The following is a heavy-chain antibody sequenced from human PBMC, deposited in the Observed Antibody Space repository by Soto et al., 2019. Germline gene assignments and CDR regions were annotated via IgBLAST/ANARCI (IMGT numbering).Heavy chain of an antibody. V-gene: IGHV4-59*08. CDR2: IYYSGST. CDR1: GGSISSYY. D-gene: IGHD3-16*01. J-gene: IGHJ4*02. CDR3: ARLWGWCVDY. Sequence: QVQLQEPGPGLEKPSETLSLTCTVSGGSISSYYWSWIRQPPGKGLEWIGYIYYSGSTNYNSPLKSRVTLSVVTSKIQFSLKLSSVSAADAAVYYSARLWGWCVDYWGQGTLVTVSS.